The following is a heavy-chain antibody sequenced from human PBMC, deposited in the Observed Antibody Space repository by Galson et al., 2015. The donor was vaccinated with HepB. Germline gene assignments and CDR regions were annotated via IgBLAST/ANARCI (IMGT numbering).Heavy chain of an antibody. Sequence: SLRLSCAASVSTFSSYAMSWVRQAPGKGLEWVSAISGSGRTTYYADSVKGRFTISRDNSKNTLYLQMNSLRADDTAVYYCAKDDRYWGSPLDYWGQGTLVTVSS. CDR2: ISGSGRTT. V-gene: IGHV3-23*01. J-gene: IGHJ4*02. CDR3: AKDDRYWGSPLDY. CDR1: VSTFSSYA. D-gene: IGHD7-27*01.